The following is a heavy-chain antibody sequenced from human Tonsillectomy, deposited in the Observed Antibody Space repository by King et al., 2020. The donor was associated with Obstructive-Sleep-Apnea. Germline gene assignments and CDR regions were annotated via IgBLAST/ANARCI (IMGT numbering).Heavy chain of an antibody. D-gene: IGHD4-11*01. CDR1: GGSVSSYY. CDR2: IHYRGST. J-gene: IGHJ3*02. CDR3: ARETVTTVGAFDI. Sequence: VQLVESGPGLVKPSEPLSLTCSVSGGSVSSYYWNWIRQPPGKRLEWIGYIHYRGSTNYNPSLKSRVTISVDTSKNQVSLRLSSVTAADTAVYYCARETVTTVGAFDIWGQGTMVTVSS. V-gene: IGHV4-59*02.